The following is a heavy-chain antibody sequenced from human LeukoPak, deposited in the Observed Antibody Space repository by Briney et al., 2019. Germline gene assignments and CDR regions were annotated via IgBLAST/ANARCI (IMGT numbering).Heavy chain of an antibody. V-gene: IGHV1-69*05. CDR2: IIPIFGTA. CDR1: GGTFSSYA. D-gene: IGHD2-2*01. Sequence: SVKVSCKASGGTFSSYAISWVRQAPGQGLEWMGGIIPIFGTANYAQKFQGRVTITTDESTSTAYMELSSLRSEDTAVYYCARHPPYQLFHAFDIWGQGTMVTVSS. J-gene: IGHJ3*02. CDR3: ARHPPYQLFHAFDI.